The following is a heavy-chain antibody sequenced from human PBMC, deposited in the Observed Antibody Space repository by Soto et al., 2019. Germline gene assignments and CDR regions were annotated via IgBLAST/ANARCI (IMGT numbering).Heavy chain of an antibody. CDR2: IYYTGTT. CDR1: GGSFSGYY. J-gene: IGHJ4*02. CDR3: ARLGDYYQAFDY. D-gene: IGHD3-22*01. Sequence: SETLSLTCAVYGGSFSGYYWSWIRQPPGKGLEWIGYIYYTGTTNYSPSLKSRATISVDTSRNQFSLNLSSVTAADTAVYYCARLGDYYQAFDYWGQGTLVTVSS. V-gene: IGHV4-34*11.